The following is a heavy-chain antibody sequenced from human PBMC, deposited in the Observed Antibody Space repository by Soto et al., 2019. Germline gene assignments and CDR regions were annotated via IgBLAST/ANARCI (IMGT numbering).Heavy chain of an antibody. V-gene: IGHV4-30-4*01. CDR3: ARAPVGLDTISYFDY. D-gene: IGHD3-3*01. CDR2: IYNGGST. CDR1: GDSVSSVGFH. Sequence: QVQLQESGPGLVKPSETLSLTCTVSGDSVSSVGFHWAWLRRPPGKGLEWIGYIYNGGSTYYRPSLESRMHMSVDATRNHYSLRLTSVTAADTAVYFCARAPVGLDTISYFDYWGQGKLVTVSS. J-gene: IGHJ4*02.